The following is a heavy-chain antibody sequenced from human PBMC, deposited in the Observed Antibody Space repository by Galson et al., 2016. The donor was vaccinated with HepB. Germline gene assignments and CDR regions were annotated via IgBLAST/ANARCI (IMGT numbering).Heavy chain of an antibody. CDR2: ITGNGGTT. CDR3: AKRDYSDSDGYLPLFDR. CDR1: GFTFNTYA. J-gene: IGHJ4*02. D-gene: IGHD3-22*01. V-gene: IGHV3-23*01. Sequence: SLRLSCAASGFTFNTYAMSWVRQAPGKGPEWVSAITGNGGTTYHTDSVKGRFTISRDNSKNTLYLQMNSLRVDDTAVYYCAKRDYSDSDGYLPLFDRWGQGTLVTVSS.